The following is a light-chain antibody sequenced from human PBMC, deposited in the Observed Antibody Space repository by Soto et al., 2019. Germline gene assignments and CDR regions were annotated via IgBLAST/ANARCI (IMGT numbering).Light chain of an antibody. V-gene: IGKV3-15*01. CDR3: QQYNNWPPWT. CDR1: QSVSSN. CDR2: GAS. J-gene: IGKJ1*01. Sequence: EIVMTQSPATLSVSTGERATLSCRASQSVSSNLAWYHQKPGQAPRLLIYGASTRATGIPVRFSGSGSGTEFTLTISSLQSEDFAVYYCQQYNNWPPWTFGQGTKVEIK.